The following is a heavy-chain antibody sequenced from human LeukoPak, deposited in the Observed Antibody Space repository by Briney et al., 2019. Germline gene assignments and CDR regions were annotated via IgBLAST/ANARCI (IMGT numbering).Heavy chain of an antibody. V-gene: IGHV3-53*01. D-gene: IGHD6-13*01. J-gene: IGHJ6*02. CDR3: AKGRIAADYYYYGMDV. CDR1: GFTVSNNY. Sequence: GGSLRLSCAASGFTVSNNYMSWVRQAPAKALEWVSVIYSGGSTYYADSVRGRFTISRDNSKNTLYLQMNSLRAEDTAVYYCAKGRIAADYYYYGMDVWGQGTTVTVSS. CDR2: IYSGGST.